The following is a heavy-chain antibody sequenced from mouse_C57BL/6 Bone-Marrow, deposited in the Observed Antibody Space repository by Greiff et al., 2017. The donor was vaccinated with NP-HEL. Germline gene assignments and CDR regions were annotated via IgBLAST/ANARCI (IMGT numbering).Heavy chain of an antibody. CDR2: IDPENGDT. Sequence: EVQLQQSGAELVRPGASVKLSCTASGFNIKDDYMHWVKQRPEQGLEWIGWIDPENGDTEYASKFQGKATITADTSSNTAYLQLSSLTSEDTAVYYCTTWDDLYYFDYWGQGTTLTVSS. D-gene: IGHD4-1*01. CDR1: GFNIKDDY. CDR3: TTWDDLYYFDY. J-gene: IGHJ2*01. V-gene: IGHV14-4*01.